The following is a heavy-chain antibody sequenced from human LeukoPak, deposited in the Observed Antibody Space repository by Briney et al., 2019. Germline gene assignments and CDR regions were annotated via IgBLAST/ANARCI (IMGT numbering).Heavy chain of an antibody. V-gene: IGHV4-39*01. D-gene: IGHD5-12*01. CDR2: VYYGRTT. CDR1: AGSFISSSHH. Sequence: SETLSLTCTVSAGSFISSSHHWGWIRQSPGKGLEWIGSVYYGRTTYYNPSLDGRVTVSLDTSANQFFLQLNSVTAADTAVYYCARHDGRGGATMGAFDSWGQGSLVTVSS. CDR3: ARHDGRGGATMGAFDS. J-gene: IGHJ5*01.